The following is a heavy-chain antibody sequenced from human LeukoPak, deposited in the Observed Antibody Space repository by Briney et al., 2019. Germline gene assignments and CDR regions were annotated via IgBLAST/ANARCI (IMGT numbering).Heavy chain of an antibody. CDR1: GGSISSSSYY. D-gene: IGHD2-2*01. CDR3: ARQRRYCSSTSCYASDY. Sequence: SSETLSLTCTVSGGSISSSSYYWGWIRQPPGKGLEWFGSIYYSGSTYYNPSLKSRVTISVDTSKNQFSLKLSSVTAADTAVYYCARQRRYCSSTSCYASDYWGQGTLVTVSS. V-gene: IGHV4-39*01. J-gene: IGHJ4*02. CDR2: IYYSGST.